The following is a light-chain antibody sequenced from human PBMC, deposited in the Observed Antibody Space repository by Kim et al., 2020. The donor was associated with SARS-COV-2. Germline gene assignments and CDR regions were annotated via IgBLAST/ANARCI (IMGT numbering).Light chain of an antibody. Sequence: EIVMTQSPATLSVSPGERATLSCRASQTVRTNLVWYQQKPGQAPRVLIDLASNRATGIPARFSGSGSGTDFTLTISSLQSDDVAVYYCKQRNAWPLTFGGGTKVDIK. CDR2: LAS. CDR3: KQRNAWPLT. V-gene: IGKV3-15*01. CDR1: QTVRTN. J-gene: IGKJ4*01.